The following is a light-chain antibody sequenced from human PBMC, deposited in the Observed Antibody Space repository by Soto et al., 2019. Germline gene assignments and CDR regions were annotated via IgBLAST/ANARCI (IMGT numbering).Light chain of an antibody. CDR3: QHCDYLPI. CDR2: DAS. Sequence: DIPMTQSPSSLSASVGDRVTITCQASQDITSYLSWYQQKPGKAPKLLIDDASILEAEVPSRFIGSGSGTNFTYTTTRLQHENVATYYCQHCDYLPIFGPGTKVDFK. J-gene: IGKJ3*01. CDR1: QDITSY. V-gene: IGKV1-33*01.